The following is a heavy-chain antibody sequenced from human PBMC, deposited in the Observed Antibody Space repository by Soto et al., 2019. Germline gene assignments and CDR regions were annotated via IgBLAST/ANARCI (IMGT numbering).Heavy chain of an antibody. D-gene: IGHD6-19*01. Sequence: TGGSLRLSCAASGFTFSSYDMHWVRQATGKGLEWVSAIGTAGDTYYPGSVKGRFTISRENAKNSLYLQMNSLRAGDTAVYYCARGFYTVAGNVFDYWGQGTLVTVSS. CDR2: IGTAGDT. CDR3: ARGFYTVAGNVFDY. CDR1: GFTFSSYD. V-gene: IGHV3-13*01. J-gene: IGHJ4*02.